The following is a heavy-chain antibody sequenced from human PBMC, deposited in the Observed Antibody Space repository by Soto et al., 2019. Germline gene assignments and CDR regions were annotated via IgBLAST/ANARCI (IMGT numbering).Heavy chain of an antibody. D-gene: IGHD1-26*01. CDR2: INPNSGGT. Sequence: ASVKVSCKASGYTFTGYYMHWVRQAPGQGLEWMGWINPNSGGTNYAQKFQGWVTMTRDTSISTAYMELSRLRSDDTAVYSCARDYDFSGSYWFDPWGQGTLVTVSS. V-gene: IGHV1-2*04. CDR3: ARDYDFSGSYWFDP. CDR1: GYTFTGYY. J-gene: IGHJ5*02.